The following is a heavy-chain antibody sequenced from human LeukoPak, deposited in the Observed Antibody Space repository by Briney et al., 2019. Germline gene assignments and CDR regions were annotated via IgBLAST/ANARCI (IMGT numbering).Heavy chain of an antibody. CDR2: INHSGST. CDR3: ASSLGPLLWFGELSNYYFDY. D-gene: IGHD3-10*01. CDR1: GGSFSGYY. V-gene: IGHV4-34*01. Sequence: SETLSLTCAVYGGSFSGYYWSWIRQPPGKGLEWIGGINHSGSTNYNPSLKSRVTISVDTSKNQFSLKLSSVTAADTAVYYCASSLGPLLWFGELSNYYFDYWGQGTLVTVSS. J-gene: IGHJ4*02.